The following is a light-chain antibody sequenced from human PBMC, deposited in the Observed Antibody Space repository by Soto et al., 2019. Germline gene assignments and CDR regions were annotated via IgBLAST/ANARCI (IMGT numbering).Light chain of an antibody. CDR2: EVN. V-gene: IGLV2-14*01. J-gene: IGLJ1*01. CDR3: TSYTNSSSYV. CDR1: GSDVGGYNF. Sequence: QSVLTQPASVSGSPGQSITISCTGTGSDVGGYNFVSWYQQHPGKAPKVMIYEVNNRPSGVSHRFSGSKSGNTASLTISGLQAEDEADYYCTSYTNSSSYVFGTGTKVTVL.